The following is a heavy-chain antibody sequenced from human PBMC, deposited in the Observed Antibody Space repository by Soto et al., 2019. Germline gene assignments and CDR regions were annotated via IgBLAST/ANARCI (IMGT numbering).Heavy chain of an antibody. CDR3: ADVIMVSYFDY. Sequence: QITLKESGPTLVNPTQTLTLTCTFSGFSLSTSGVGVGWIRQPPGKALEWLALIYWDDDKRYSPSLKSRLTLTKDTSKSQVVLTMPNMDPVDTGTYYSADVIMVSYFDYWGQGNLVIVSS. J-gene: IGHJ4*02. CDR2: IYWDDDK. CDR1: GFSLSTSGVG. D-gene: IGHD3-10*01. V-gene: IGHV2-5*02.